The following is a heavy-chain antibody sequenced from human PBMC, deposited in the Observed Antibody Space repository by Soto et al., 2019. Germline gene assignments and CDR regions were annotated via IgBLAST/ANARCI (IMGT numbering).Heavy chain of an antibody. V-gene: IGHV1-69*06. CDR2: IIPIFGTA. D-gene: IGHD6-6*01. CDR1: GGTFSSYA. J-gene: IGHJ6*02. Sequence: QVQLVQSGAEVKKPGSSVKVSCKASGGTFSSYAISWVRQAPGHGLEWMGGIIPIFGTANYAQKFQGRVTITADKSTSTDYLELSSRRSEDTAVYYCARPYRSSSGYYYYGMDVWGQWTTVTVSS. CDR3: ARPYRSSSGYYYYGMDV.